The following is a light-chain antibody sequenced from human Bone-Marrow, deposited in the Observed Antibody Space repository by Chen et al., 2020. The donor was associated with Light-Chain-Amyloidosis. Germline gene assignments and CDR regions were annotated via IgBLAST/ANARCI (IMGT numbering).Light chain of an antibody. CDR2: RDT. V-gene: IGLV3-25*03. CDR3: QSADSSGTYEVI. CDR1: DLPTKY. J-gene: IGLJ2*01. Sequence: SDELTQPPSSSGAPGQTARLTCSGDDLPTKYAYWYQQKPGQAPVLVIHRDTERPSGISERFSGSSSGTTATLTISGVQAEDEADYHCQSADSSGTYEVIFGGGTKLTVL.